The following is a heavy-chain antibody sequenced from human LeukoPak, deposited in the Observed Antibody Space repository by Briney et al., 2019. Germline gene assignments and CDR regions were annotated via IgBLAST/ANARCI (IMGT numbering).Heavy chain of an antibody. V-gene: IGHV3-21*01. D-gene: IGHD2-8*02. Sequence: PGGALRLSCAGSGFALKSYSLTWGRQAPGKGQEWVSSISSTSAYIHYADSVKGRLTISRDNVDNVVYLEMNSLGAEDTATYYCARVAVSGPTGWFDSWGQGTLVIVSS. CDR1: GFALKSYS. CDR2: ISSTSAYI. CDR3: ARVAVSGPTGWFDS. J-gene: IGHJ5*01.